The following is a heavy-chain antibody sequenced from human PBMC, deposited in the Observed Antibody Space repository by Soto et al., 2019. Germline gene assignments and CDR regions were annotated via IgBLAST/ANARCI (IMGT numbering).Heavy chain of an antibody. J-gene: IGHJ5*02. V-gene: IGHV4-30-4*01. CDR3: ARDRMDSSSPGPTNWFDP. CDR2: IYYSGST. CDR1: GGSISSGDYY. D-gene: IGHD6-6*01. Sequence: SETLSLTCTVSGGSISSGDYYWSWIRQPPGKGLEWIGYIYYSGSTYYNPSLKSRVTISVDTSKNQFSLKLSSVTAADTAVYYFARDRMDSSSPGPTNWFDPWGQGTLVTVSS.